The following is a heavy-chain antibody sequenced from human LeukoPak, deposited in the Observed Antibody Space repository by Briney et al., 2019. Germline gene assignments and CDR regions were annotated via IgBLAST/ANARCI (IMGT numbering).Heavy chain of an antibody. V-gene: IGHV3-30*02. CDR1: GFTFGQYG. CDR2: IRYDGSNE. Sequence: GGSLRLSCGASGFTFGQYGMHWVRQTPGKGLEWVAFIRYDGSNEYYADSVKGRFTISRDNSKNTLYLQMNSLRAEDTAVYYCAKSDTRGYSYDLDYWGQGTLVTVSS. J-gene: IGHJ4*02. D-gene: IGHD5-18*01. CDR3: AKSDTRGYSYDLDY.